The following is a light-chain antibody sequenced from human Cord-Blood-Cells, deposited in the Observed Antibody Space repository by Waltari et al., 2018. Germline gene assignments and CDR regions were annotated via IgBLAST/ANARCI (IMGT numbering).Light chain of an antibody. CDR3: QSADSSGTWV. CDR2: KDS. Sequence: SYELTQPPSVSVSPGQTARITCSGDALPKQYAYCYQQKPGQAPVLVIYKDSGRPAGFPERFSGSSSGTTVTLTISGVQAEDEADYYCQSADSSGTWVFGGGTKLTVL. V-gene: IGLV3-25*03. J-gene: IGLJ3*02. CDR1: ALPKQY.